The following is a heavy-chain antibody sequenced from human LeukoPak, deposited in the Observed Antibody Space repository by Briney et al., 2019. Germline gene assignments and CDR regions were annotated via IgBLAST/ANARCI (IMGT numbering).Heavy chain of an antibody. D-gene: IGHD2-2*01. V-gene: IGHV3-7*01. Sequence: GGSLRLSCAASGFTFSSYSMNWVRQAPGKGLAWVANIKGDGSEKYYVDSVRGRFTISRDNAKNSLYLQMNSLRAEDTAVYYCARSLQTRSTNPFEYWGQGTLVTVSS. CDR2: IKGDGSEK. CDR3: ARSLQTRSTNPFEY. CDR1: GFTFSSYS. J-gene: IGHJ4*02.